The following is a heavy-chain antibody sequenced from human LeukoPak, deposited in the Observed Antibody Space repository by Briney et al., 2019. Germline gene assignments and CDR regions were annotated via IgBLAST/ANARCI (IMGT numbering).Heavy chain of an antibody. D-gene: IGHD6-13*01. CDR1: GGTFSSYA. CDR2: IIPIFGTA. Sequence: VASVKVSCKASGGTFSSYAISWVRQAPGQGLEWMGGIIPIFGTANYAQKFQGRVTITTDESTSTAYMELNSLRAEDTAVYYCANAAADIYWYFDLWGRGTLVTVSS. V-gene: IGHV1-69*05. CDR3: ANAAADIYWYFDL. J-gene: IGHJ2*01.